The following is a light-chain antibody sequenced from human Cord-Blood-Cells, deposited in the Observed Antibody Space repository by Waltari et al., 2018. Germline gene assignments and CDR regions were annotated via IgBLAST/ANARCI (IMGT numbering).Light chain of an antibody. J-gene: IGKJ5*01. CDR1: QSVSSY. CDR3: QQRSNWPIT. CDR2: DAS. V-gene: IGKV3-11*01. Sequence: EIVLTQSPATLSLSPGARATLSCRASQSVSSYLAWYQQKTGQAPRLLIYDASNRATGIPARFSGSGSGTDFTLTISSLEPEDFAVYYCQQRSNWPITFGQGTRLEIK.